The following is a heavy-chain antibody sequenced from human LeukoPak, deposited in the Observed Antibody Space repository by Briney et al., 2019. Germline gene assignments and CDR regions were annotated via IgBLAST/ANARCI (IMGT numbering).Heavy chain of an antibody. J-gene: IGHJ4*02. CDR3: AKVDILTGYYYYFDY. Sequence: GGSLRLSCAASGFTFSSYAMSWVRQAPGKGPEWVSAISGSGGSTYYADSVKGRFTISRDNSKNTLYLQMNSLRAEDTAVYYCAKVDILTGYYYYFDYWGQGTLVTVSS. CDR1: GFTFSSYA. D-gene: IGHD3-9*01. CDR2: ISGSGGST. V-gene: IGHV3-23*01.